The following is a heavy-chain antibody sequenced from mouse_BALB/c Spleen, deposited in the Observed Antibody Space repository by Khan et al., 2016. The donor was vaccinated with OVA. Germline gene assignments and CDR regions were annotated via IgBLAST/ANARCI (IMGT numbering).Heavy chain of an antibody. D-gene: IGHD2-10*01. V-gene: IGHV2-6-7*01. Sequence: QVQLKESGPGLVAPSQSLSITCTVSGFSLTGYGVNWVRQPPGKGLEWLGMIWGDGSTDYNSGIKSRLSITKDNSKSQVFLKMNSLQTDDTARYYCARAYYANYREAMDYWGQGNSVTASS. J-gene: IGHJ4*01. CDR1: GFSLTGYG. CDR2: IWGDGST. CDR3: ARAYYANYREAMDY.